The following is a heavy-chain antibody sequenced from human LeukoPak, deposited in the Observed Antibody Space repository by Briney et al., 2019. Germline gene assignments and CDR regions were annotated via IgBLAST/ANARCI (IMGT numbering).Heavy chain of an antibody. D-gene: IGHD7-27*01. CDR1: GFTISSYW. V-gene: IGHV3-74*03. Sequence: GGSLRLSCTASGFTISSYWMHWVRQVPGKGLVWVSCIHSDGRTTTYADPVKGRFTISRDNAKNTVYLQMNSLRAEDTAVYYCTGLLDFWGQGTLVTVSS. CDR3: TGLLDF. CDR2: IHSDGRTT. J-gene: IGHJ4*02.